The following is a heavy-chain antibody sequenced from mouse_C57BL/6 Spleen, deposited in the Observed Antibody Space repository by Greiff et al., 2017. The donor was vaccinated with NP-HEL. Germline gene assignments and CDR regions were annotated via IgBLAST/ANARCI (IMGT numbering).Heavy chain of an antibody. V-gene: IGHV7-3*01. J-gene: IGHJ4*01. CDR1: GFTFTDYY. CDR3: AIYTMVTRAMDY. CDR2: IRNKANGYTT. Sequence: EVMLVESGGGLVQPGGSLSLSCAASGFTFTDYYMSWVRQPPGKALEWLGFIRNKANGYTTEYSASVKGRFTISRDNSQSILYLQMNALRAEDSATYYCAIYTMVTRAMDYWGQGTSVTVSS. D-gene: IGHD2-2*01.